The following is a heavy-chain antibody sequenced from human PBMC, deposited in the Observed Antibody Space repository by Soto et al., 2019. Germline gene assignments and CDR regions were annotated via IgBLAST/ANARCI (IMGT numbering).Heavy chain of an antibody. Sequence: PGGSLRLSCTATGFTFGDYAMSWFRQAPGKGLEWVGFIRSKAYGGTTEYAASVKGRFTISRDDSKSIAYLQMNSLKTEDTAVYYCTRDPKGCIAVAGTLGCDYYYYYYMDVWGKGTTVTVSS. V-gene: IGHV3-49*03. D-gene: IGHD6-19*01. CDR3: TRDPKGCIAVAGTLGCDYYYYYYMDV. CDR1: GFTFGDYA. J-gene: IGHJ6*03. CDR2: IRSKAYGGTT.